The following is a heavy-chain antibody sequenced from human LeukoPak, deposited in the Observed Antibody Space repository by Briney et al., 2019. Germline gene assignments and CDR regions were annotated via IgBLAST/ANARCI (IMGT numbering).Heavy chain of an antibody. Sequence: GGSLRLSCAASGFTFSSYAMHWVRQAPGKGLEWVAVISYDGSNKYYADSVKGRFTISRDNSKNTLYPQMNNLRAEDTAVYYCARHGGYCSGGGCYGDAFNIWGQGTMVTVSS. CDR2: ISYDGSNK. V-gene: IGHV3-30-3*01. CDR1: GFTFSSYA. J-gene: IGHJ3*02. CDR3: ARHGGYCSGGGCYGDAFNI. D-gene: IGHD2-15*01.